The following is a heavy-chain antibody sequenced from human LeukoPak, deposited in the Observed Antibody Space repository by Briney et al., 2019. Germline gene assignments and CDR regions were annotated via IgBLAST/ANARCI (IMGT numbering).Heavy chain of an antibody. CDR2: INSNGGRT. V-gene: IGHV3-64*05. CDR1: GFTFGDYA. J-gene: IGHJ4*02. Sequence: PGGSLRLSCSASGFTFGDYAMHWVRQAPGKGPEYVSTINSNGGRTYYADSVKGRFTISRDNSKNTLYIQMSSLRAEDTAVYYCVKDGGYCGGDCYSFADYWGQGTLVTVSS. CDR3: VKDGGYCGGDCYSFADY. D-gene: IGHD2-21*02.